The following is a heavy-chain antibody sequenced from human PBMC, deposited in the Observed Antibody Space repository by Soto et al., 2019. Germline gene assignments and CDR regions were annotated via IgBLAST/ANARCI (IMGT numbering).Heavy chain of an antibody. Sequence: QVQLVESGGGVVQPGTSLRLACAASGFTLSNICMQWVRQAPGKGLEWVAVISAGGNSKYYADSVKGRFTISRDNSKNTIFPQMNSLRTEDTALYYCAKESGGERYAAYFDLWVQGTLVTVSA. CDR1: GFTLSNIC. V-gene: IGHV3-30*18. J-gene: IGHJ4*02. CDR3: AKESGGERYAAYFDL. D-gene: IGHD2-21*01. CDR2: ISAGGNSK.